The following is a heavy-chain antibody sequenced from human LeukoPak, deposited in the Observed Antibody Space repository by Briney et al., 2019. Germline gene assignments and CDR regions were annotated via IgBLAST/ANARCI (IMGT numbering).Heavy chain of an antibody. Sequence: ASVKVSCKASGYTFTGYYMHWVRQAPGQGLEWMGRINPNSGGTNYAQKFQGRVTMTRDTSISTAYMELSRLRSDDTAVHYCARFSPVDYYDSSGYYPYYYYYGMDVWGQGTTVTVSS. CDR3: ARFSPVDYYDSSGYYPYYYYYGMDV. CDR1: GYTFTGYY. J-gene: IGHJ6*02. D-gene: IGHD3-22*01. CDR2: INPNSGGT. V-gene: IGHV1-2*06.